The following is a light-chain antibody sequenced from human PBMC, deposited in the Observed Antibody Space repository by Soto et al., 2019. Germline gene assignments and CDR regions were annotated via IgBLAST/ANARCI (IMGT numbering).Light chain of an antibody. CDR2: AAS. V-gene: IGKV1-5*01. Sequence: DIQRTQSPSTLSASVGDSVTITCRASQSISSWLAWYQQKPGKAPKLLIYAASSLQSGVPSMFSGRGSGTDFTLTISSLKPEEFATYYCLQDYNYPRTFGPGTKVDIK. J-gene: IGKJ1*01. CDR3: LQDYNYPRT. CDR1: QSISSW.